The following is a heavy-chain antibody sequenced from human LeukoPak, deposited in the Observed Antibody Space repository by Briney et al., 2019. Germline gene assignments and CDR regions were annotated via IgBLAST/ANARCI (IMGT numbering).Heavy chain of an antibody. D-gene: IGHD3-10*01. CDR2: INPNSGGT. J-gene: IGHJ6*03. CDR3: AIGPSITMVRGGQWYYYMDV. V-gene: IGHV1-2*02. Sequence: SVKVSCKASGYTFTGYYMHWVRQAPGQGLEWMGWINPNSGGTNYAQKFQGRVTMTRDTSTSTVYMELSSLRSEDTAVYYCAIGPSITMVRGGQWYYYMDVWGKGTTVTISS. CDR1: GYTFTGYY.